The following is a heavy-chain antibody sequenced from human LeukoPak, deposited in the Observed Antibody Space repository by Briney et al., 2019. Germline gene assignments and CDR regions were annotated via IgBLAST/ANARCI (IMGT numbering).Heavy chain of an antibody. CDR1: GGTFSSYA. V-gene: IGHV1-69*13. J-gene: IGHJ4*02. Sequence: EASVKVSCKASGGTFSSYAISWVRQAPGQGLEWMGGIIPIFGTANYAQKFQGRVTITADESTSTAYMELSSLRSEDTAVYYCSAEAQWLVSDYWGQGTLVTVSS. D-gene: IGHD6-19*01. CDR3: SAEAQWLVSDY. CDR2: IIPIFGTA.